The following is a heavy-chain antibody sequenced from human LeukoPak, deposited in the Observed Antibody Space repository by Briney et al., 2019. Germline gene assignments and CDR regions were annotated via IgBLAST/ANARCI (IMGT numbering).Heavy chain of an antibody. CDR1: GYTFTSYV. CDR3: ATTRGEWLVPGLFDY. Sequence: ASVKVSCKASGYTFTSYVINWVRQATGQGLEWMGWMNPNSGNTGYAQKFQGRVTMTRNTSISTAYMELSSLRSEDTAVYYCATTRGEWLVPGLFDYWGQGTLVTVSS. V-gene: IGHV1-8*01. J-gene: IGHJ4*02. CDR2: MNPNSGNT. D-gene: IGHD6-19*01.